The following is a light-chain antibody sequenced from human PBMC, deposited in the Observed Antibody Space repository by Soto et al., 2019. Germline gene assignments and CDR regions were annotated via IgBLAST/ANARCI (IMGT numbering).Light chain of an antibody. CDR3: QSYDSTLSARYV. V-gene: IGLV1-40*01. Sequence: QSVLTQPPSVSGAPGQRVTISCTGSSSNIGTGYDVHWYQQFPGTAPKLLIYGNNNRPSGVPDRFSASKSGTSASLAITGLQAEDEADYYCQSYDSTLSARYVFGTGTKLTVL. CDR1: SSNIGTGYD. J-gene: IGLJ1*01. CDR2: GNN.